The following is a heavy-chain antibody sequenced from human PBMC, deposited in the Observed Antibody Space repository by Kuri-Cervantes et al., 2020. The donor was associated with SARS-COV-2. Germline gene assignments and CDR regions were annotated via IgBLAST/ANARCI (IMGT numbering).Heavy chain of an antibody. CDR1: GYRFTDYY. D-gene: IGHD6-13*01. CDR3: ARVAAADDYFDY. Sequence: ASVKVSCKASGYRFTDYYIHWVRQSPRQGLECMGRINPGSGDTKFAQKFQGWVTMTTDTSTSTAYMELRSLRSDDTAVYYCARVAAADDYFDYWGQGTLVTVSS. CDR2: INPGSGDT. J-gene: IGHJ4*02. V-gene: IGHV1-2*04.